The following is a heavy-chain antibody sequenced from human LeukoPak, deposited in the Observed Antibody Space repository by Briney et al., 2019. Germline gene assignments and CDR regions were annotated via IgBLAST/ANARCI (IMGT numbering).Heavy chain of an antibody. CDR3: ASGIQWTGNNY. J-gene: IGHJ4*02. CDR2: IYYSGST. V-gene: IGHV4-59*12. D-gene: IGHD3/OR15-3a*01. Sequence: PSETLSLTCTVSGGSISSYYWSWIRQPPGKGLEWIGYIYYSGSTNYNPSLNSRVTMSLDTSKNHFSLKLTSATAADTAVYYCASGIQWTGNNYWGQGILVTVSS. CDR1: GGSISSYY.